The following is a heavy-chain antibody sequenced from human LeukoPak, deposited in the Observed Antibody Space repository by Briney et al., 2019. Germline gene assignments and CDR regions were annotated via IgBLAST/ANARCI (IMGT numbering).Heavy chain of an antibody. CDR1: GYTFTSYD. CDR3: ARDPPAAGTTSFDY. Sequence: ASVKVSCKASGYTFTSYDINWVRQATGQGLEWMGWMNPNSGNTGYAQKFQGRVTITRNTSISTAYMELSSLRSEDTAVYYCARDPPAAGTTSFDYWGQGTLVTVSS. D-gene: IGHD6-13*01. J-gene: IGHJ4*02. CDR2: MNPNSGNT. V-gene: IGHV1-8*03.